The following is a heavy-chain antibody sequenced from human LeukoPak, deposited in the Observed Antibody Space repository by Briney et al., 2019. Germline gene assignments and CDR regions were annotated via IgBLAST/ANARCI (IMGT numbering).Heavy chain of an antibody. D-gene: IGHD3-10*01. CDR3: ARVLDYYGSGIYSFDY. J-gene: IGHJ4*02. CDR2: TYHSGSA. V-gene: IGHV4-38-2*02. CDR1: GYSITTGYY. Sequence: SETLSLTCTVSGYSITTGYYWGWIRQPPGKGLEWIGGTYHSGSAYYNPSLKSRVTISVDTSKNQFSLKLSSVTAADTAVYYCARVLDYYGSGIYSFDYWGQGTLATVSS.